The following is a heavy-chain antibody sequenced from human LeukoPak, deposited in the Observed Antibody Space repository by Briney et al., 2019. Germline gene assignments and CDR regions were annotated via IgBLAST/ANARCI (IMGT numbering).Heavy chain of an antibody. D-gene: IGHD4-17*01. CDR2: ISASDGTT. CDR3: ARCGAAVTTHFSH. CDR1: GYSFSIYG. J-gene: IGHJ4*02. V-gene: IGHV1-18*01. Sequence: AASVQVSCKASGYSFSIYGITWARQAPGQGLEYLGWISASDGTTNYAQKVQDRVTMTTDTSTSTAYLELRSLRFEDTAVYYCARCGAAVTTHFSHWGQGTLVTVSS.